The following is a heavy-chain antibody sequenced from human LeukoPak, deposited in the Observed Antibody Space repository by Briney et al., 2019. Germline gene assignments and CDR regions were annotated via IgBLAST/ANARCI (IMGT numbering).Heavy chain of an antibody. D-gene: IGHD3-10*02. CDR1: GFIFSSYE. Sequence: PGGSLRLSCAASGFIFSSYEMNWVRQAPGKGLEWVSFISGSDNTIYYTDSVKGRFTISRDNAKNSLCLQMNSLRDEDTAVYYCTTVSYYVFDYWGQGTLVTVSS. CDR3: TTVSYYVFDY. CDR2: ISGSDNTI. V-gene: IGHV3-48*03. J-gene: IGHJ4*02.